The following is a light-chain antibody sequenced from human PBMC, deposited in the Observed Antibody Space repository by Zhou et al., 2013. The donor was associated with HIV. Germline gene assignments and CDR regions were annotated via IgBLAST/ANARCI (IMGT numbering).Light chain of an antibody. CDR2: GVS. Sequence: EIVLTQSPGTLSLSPGERATLSCRASQSVSSSYLAWYQQKPGQAPRLLIYGVSSRATGIPDRFSGSGSGTDFTLTISRLEPEDFAVYSCQQYGSSPLTFGGGTKVEIK. J-gene: IGKJ4*01. CDR3: QQYGSSPLT. CDR1: QSVSSSY. V-gene: IGKV3-20*01.